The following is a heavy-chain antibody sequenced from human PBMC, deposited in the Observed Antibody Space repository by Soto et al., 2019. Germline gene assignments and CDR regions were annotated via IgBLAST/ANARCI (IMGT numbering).Heavy chain of an antibody. CDR2: IIPIFGTA. V-gene: IGHV1-69*13. CDR1: GGTFSSYA. J-gene: IGHJ6*02. D-gene: IGHD3-10*01. CDR3: AREYYYGSGSYYNYYYYYGMGV. Sequence: SVKVSCKASGGTFSSYAISWVRQAPGQGLEWMGGIIPIFGTANYAQKFQGRVTITADESTSTAYMELSSLRSEDTAVYYCAREYYYGSGSYYNYYYYYGMGVWGQGTTVTVSS.